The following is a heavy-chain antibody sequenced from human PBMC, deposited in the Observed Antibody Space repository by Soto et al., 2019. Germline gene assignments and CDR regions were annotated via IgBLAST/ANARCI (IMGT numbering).Heavy chain of an antibody. V-gene: IGHV1-69*05. Sequence: SVKVSCKASGGTFSSYAISWVRQAPGRGLEWMGGIIPIFGTANYAQKFQGRVTITRDTSASTAYMELSSLRSEDTAVYYCARDRVPYYDSSGYPDYWGQGTLVTVSS. CDR1: GGTFSSYA. CDR2: IIPIFGTA. J-gene: IGHJ4*02. D-gene: IGHD3-22*01. CDR3: ARDRVPYYDSSGYPDY.